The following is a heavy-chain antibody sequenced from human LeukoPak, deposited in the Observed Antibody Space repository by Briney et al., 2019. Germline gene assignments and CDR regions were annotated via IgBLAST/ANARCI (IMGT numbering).Heavy chain of an antibody. V-gene: IGHV1-2*02. CDR3: AREGLTAMSGGAFDI. J-gene: IGHJ3*02. CDR1: GYTFTGYY. CDR2: INPNSGGT. Sequence: ASVKVSCTASGYTFTGYYMHWVRQAPGQGLEWMGWINPNSGGTNYAQKFQGRVTMTRDTSISTAYMELSRLRSDDTAVYYCAREGLTAMSGGAFDIWGQGTMVTVSS. D-gene: IGHD5-18*01.